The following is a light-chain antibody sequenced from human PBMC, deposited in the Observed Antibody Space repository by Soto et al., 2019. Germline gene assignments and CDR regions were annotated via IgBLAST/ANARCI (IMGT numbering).Light chain of an antibody. CDR1: QSVSNN. Sequence: DIQMTQSPSSLSASVGDRVTITCRASQSVSNNLNWYQQKSGKAPNFLIYATSNLQSGVPSRFSGSGSGTDSTLTISSLQPEDFATYYCQQSYSAPWTFGQGTRVEIK. V-gene: IGKV1-39*01. J-gene: IGKJ1*01. CDR3: QQSYSAPWT. CDR2: ATS.